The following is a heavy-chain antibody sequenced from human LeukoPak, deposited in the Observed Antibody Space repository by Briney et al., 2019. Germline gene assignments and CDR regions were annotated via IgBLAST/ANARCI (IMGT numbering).Heavy chain of an antibody. V-gene: IGHV3-33*06. J-gene: IGHJ6*03. Sequence: GGSLRLSCAASGFTFSSYGMHWVRQAPGKGLEWVAVIWHDGSNKYYADSVKGRFTISRDNSKNTLYLQMNSLRAEDTAVYYCAKIGVQLWLLDYYYYMDVWGKGTTVTVSS. CDR3: AKIGVQLWLLDYYYYMDV. D-gene: IGHD5-18*01. CDR1: GFTFSSYG. CDR2: IWHDGSNK.